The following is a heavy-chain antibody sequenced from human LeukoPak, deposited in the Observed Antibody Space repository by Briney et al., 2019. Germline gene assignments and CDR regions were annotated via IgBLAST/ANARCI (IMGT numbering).Heavy chain of an antibody. V-gene: IGHV3-23*01. CDR2: ISGSGGST. D-gene: IGHD3-10*01. CDR3: AKVLNYYASGYFDY. J-gene: IGHJ4*02. Sequence: GGSLRLSCAASGFTFSNYAMSWVRQAPGKGLEWDSAISGSGGSTHYADSVKGRFTISRDNSKNTLYLQMNSLRAEDTAVYYCAKVLNYYASGYFDYWGQGTLVTVSS. CDR1: GFTFSNYA.